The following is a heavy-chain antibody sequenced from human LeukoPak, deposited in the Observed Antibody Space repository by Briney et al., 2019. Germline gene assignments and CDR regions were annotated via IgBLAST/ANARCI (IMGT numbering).Heavy chain of an antibody. CDR3: AKVPYSDYGSGRPPFMDV. J-gene: IGHJ6*02. Sequence: GGSLRLSCAASGFTFSNYAMSWVRQAPGRGLDWVSTLSDSGSSTYYADSVKGRFTISRDNSKNTLYLQMDSLRVEDTAIYYCAKVPYSDYGSGRPPFMDVWGQGTTVAVSS. CDR2: LSDSGSST. V-gene: IGHV3-23*01. CDR1: GFTFSNYA. D-gene: IGHD3-10*01.